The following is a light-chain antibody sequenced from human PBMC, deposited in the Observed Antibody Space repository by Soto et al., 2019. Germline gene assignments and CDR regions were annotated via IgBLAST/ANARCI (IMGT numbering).Light chain of an antibody. CDR3: SSYTNINTRACV. J-gene: IGLJ1*01. Sequence: QSALTQPASVSGSPGQSITISCTGTSGDIGSYNRVSWYQQHTGKAPKLIIYEVTDRPSGVSNRFSGSKSGNTASLTISGLQAEDEAEYYCSSYTNINTRACVFGTGTKGTVL. V-gene: IGLV2-14*01. CDR2: EVT. CDR1: SGDIGSYNR.